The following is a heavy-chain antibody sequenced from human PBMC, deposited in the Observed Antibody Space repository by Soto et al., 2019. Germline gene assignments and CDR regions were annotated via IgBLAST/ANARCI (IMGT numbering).Heavy chain of an antibody. CDR1: GYTFTSYG. J-gene: IGHJ4*02. CDR3: ARCGDYYGSGSYYKTGGANY. Sequence: ASVKVSCKASGYTFTSYGISWVRQAPGQGLEWMGWISAYNGNTNYAQKLQGRVTMTTDTSTSTAYMELRSLRSDDTAVYYCARCGDYYGSGSYYKTGGANYWGQGTLVTVSS. V-gene: IGHV1-18*01. D-gene: IGHD3-10*01. CDR2: ISAYNGNT.